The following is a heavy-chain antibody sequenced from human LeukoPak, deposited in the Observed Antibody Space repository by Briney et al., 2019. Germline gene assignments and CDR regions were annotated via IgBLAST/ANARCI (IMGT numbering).Heavy chain of an antibody. J-gene: IGHJ6*02. V-gene: IGHV1-2*02. Sequence: GASVKVSCKASGYTFTGYYMHWVRQAPGQGLEWMGWINPNSGGTNYAQKFQGRVTMTRDTSISTAYMELSRLRSDDTAVYYCASPLLWFGESYYGMDVWGQGTTVTVSS. CDR3: ASPLLWFGESYYGMDV. D-gene: IGHD3-10*01. CDR2: INPNSGGT. CDR1: GYTFTGYY.